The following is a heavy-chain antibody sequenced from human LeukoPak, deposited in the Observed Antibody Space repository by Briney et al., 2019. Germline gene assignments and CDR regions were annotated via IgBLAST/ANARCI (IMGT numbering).Heavy chain of an antibody. CDR3: ALQEGVRWEYFQH. J-gene: IGHJ1*01. CDR2: IIPIFGTA. D-gene: IGHD4-23*01. Sequence: SVKVSCKASGGTFSSYAISWVRHAPGQGLEWMGGIIPIFGTANYAQKFKGRVTITADESTSTAYMELSSLRSEDTAVYYCALQEGVRWEYFQHWGQGTLVTVSS. CDR1: GGTFSSYA. V-gene: IGHV1-69*13.